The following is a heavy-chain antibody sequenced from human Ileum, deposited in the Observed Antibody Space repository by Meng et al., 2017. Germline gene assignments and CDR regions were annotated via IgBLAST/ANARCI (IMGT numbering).Heavy chain of an antibody. J-gene: IGHJ4*02. CDR2: ISAIGNT. D-gene: IGHD3-10*01. CDR3: AKSPRGIDFDD. CDR1: GFNFSDFY. Sequence: QVQLVESGGALVKPGGSLRLSCAASGFNFSDFYTGWVRQATGKGLEFIAYISAIGNTYFADSFLGRVTVSRDSAQKVLYLQMTRMRAEDTAVYYCAKSPRGIDFDDWGQGILVTVSS. V-gene: IGHV3-11*01.